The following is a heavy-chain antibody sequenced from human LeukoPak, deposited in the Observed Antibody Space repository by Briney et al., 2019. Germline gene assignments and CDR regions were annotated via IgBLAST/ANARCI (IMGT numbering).Heavy chain of an antibody. Sequence: GGSLRLSCAASGFTFSSYGMHWVRQAPGKGLEWVAFIRYDGSNKYYADSAKGRFTISRDNSRNTLYLQMNSLRAEDTAVYYCAKVGDSSGYYPYYFDYWGQGTLVTVSS. V-gene: IGHV3-30*02. CDR2: IRYDGSNK. CDR3: AKVGDSSGYYPYYFDY. CDR1: GFTFSSYG. J-gene: IGHJ4*02. D-gene: IGHD3-22*01.